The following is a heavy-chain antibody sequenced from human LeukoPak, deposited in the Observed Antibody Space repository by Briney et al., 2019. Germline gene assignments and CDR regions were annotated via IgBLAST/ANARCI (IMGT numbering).Heavy chain of an antibody. CDR3: AKSITAYGDFDFDY. Sequence: GGSLRLSCAASGFTFSSYAMSWVRQAPGKGLEWVSAISGSGGSTYYADSVKGRFTISRDNSKNTLYLQMNSLRAEGTAVYYCAKSITAYGDFDFDYWGQGTLVTVSS. CDR1: GFTFSSYA. CDR2: ISGSGGST. D-gene: IGHD4-17*01. J-gene: IGHJ4*02. V-gene: IGHV3-23*01.